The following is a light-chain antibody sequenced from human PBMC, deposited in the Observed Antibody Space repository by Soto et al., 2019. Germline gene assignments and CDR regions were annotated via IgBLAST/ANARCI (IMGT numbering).Light chain of an antibody. Sequence: QSALTQPASVSGSPGQSIPISCTGTSGDVGGYNYVSWYQLDPGKAPKLIIYEVNNRPSAVSNRFSGSKSGNTASLTISGLQAEDEADYYCTSYTSSGPWVFGGGTKLTVL. CDR2: EVN. J-gene: IGLJ3*02. V-gene: IGLV2-14*01. CDR1: SGDVGGYNY. CDR3: TSYTSSGPWV.